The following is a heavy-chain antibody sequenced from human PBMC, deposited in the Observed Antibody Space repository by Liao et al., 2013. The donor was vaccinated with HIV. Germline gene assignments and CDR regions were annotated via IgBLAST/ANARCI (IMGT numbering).Heavy chain of an antibody. CDR1: GGSIRSYY. CDR3: ARLRRSGKHN. CDR2: VYYTGST. D-gene: IGHD3-10*01. V-gene: IGHV4-59*01. Sequence: QVQLQESGPGLVKPSETLSPTCTVSGGSIRSYYWIWIRQPPGKRLEWIGYVYYTGSTKYNPSLESRVTMSIDTSMHQFSLRLSSVTAADTAVYYCARLRRSGKHNWGQGTLVTVSS. J-gene: IGHJ4*02.